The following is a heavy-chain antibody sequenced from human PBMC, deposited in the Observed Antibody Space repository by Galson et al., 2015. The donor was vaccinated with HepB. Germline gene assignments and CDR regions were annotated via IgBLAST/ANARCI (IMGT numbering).Heavy chain of an antibody. CDR3: ARGSGSYYIYYYYGMDV. D-gene: IGHD1-26*01. J-gene: IGHJ6*02. V-gene: IGHV3-7*01. Sequence: SLRLSCAASGFTFSSYWMSWVRQAPGKGLGWVANIKQDGSEKYYVDSVKGRFTISRDNAKNSLYLQMNSLRAEDTAVYYCARGSGSYYIYYYYGMDVWGQGTTVTVSS. CDR1: GFTFSSYW. CDR2: IKQDGSEK.